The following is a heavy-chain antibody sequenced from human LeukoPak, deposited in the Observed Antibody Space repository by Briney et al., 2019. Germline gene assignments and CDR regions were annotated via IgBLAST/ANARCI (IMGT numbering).Heavy chain of an antibody. CDR1: GGTFSSYA. CDR2: IIPIFGTA. CDR3: AKETQMLFFWFDP. Sequence: SVKVSCKASGGTFSSYAISWVRQAPGQGLEWMGRIIPIFGTANYAQKFQGRVTITTDESTSTAYMELSSLRSEDTAVYYCAKETQMLFFWFDPWGQGTLVTVSS. V-gene: IGHV1-69*05. D-gene: IGHD2-2*01. J-gene: IGHJ5*02.